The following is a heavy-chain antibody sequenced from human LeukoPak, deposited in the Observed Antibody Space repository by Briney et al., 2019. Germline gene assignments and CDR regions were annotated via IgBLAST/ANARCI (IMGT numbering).Heavy chain of an antibody. D-gene: IGHD6-13*01. J-gene: IGHJ4*02. Sequence: PGGSLRLSCAASGFTFSSFAMDWVRQAPGKGLEWVSTMSGVATNTYCADSVKGRFTISRDNSKTTLFLQMNSLRAEDTAVYYCAKRTSGSSWYSSDSWGQGTLVTVSS. V-gene: IGHV3-23*01. CDR3: AKRTSGSSWYSSDS. CDR1: GFTFSSFA. CDR2: MSGVATNT.